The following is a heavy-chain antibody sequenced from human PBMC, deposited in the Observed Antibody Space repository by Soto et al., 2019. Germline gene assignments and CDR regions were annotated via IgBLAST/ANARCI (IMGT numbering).Heavy chain of an antibody. V-gene: IGHV4-4*02. CDR3: ARSYSSSWYYYGMDG. CDR1: GGSISSSNC. Sequence: QVQLQESGPGLVKPSGTLSLTCAVSGGSISSSNCRSGVLQPPAKGVVWIGEIYHSGSSNYNPSLKRRVTISVDKSKNQSYQQLSPVTAADTAVDYGARSYSSSWYYYGMDGWGQGTTVTVSS. CDR2: IYHSGSS. J-gene: IGHJ6*02. D-gene: IGHD6-13*01.